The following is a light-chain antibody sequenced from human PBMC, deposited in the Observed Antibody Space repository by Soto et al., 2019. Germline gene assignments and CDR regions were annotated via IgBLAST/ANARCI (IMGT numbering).Light chain of an antibody. CDR2: DAS. CDR3: QQSYSTLLT. V-gene: IGKV1-39*01. Sequence: DIQMTQSPSSLSASVGDRVTITCQASQDISNYLNWYQQKPGKAPKLLIYDASNLETGVPSRFSGSGSGTEFTLTISSLQPEDFATYYCQQSYSTLLTFGGGTKVDIK. J-gene: IGKJ4*01. CDR1: QDISNY.